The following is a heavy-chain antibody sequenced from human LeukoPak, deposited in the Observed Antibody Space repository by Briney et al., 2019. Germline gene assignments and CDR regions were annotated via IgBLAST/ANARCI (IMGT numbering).Heavy chain of an antibody. CDR2: MNPNSGNT. V-gene: IGHV1-8*03. D-gene: IGHD2-2*01. Sequence: ASVRVSCKASGYTFTSYDINWVRQATGQGLEWMGWMNPNSGNTGYAQKFQGRVTITRNTSISTAYMELSSLRSEDTAVYYCARGVPAANDAFDIWGQGTMVTVSS. J-gene: IGHJ3*02. CDR3: ARGVPAANDAFDI. CDR1: GYTFTSYD.